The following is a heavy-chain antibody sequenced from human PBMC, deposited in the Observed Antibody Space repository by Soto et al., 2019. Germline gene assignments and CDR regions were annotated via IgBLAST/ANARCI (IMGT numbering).Heavy chain of an antibody. Sequence: ASVKVSCKASGYTFTSYGISWVRQAPGQGLEWMGWISAYNGNTNYAQKLQVRVTMTTDTSTSTAYMELRSLRSDDTAVYYCARGRRFDSSGTIGDYWGQGTLVTVSS. CDR3: ARGRRFDSSGTIGDY. CDR1: GYTFTSYG. D-gene: IGHD3-22*01. J-gene: IGHJ4*02. V-gene: IGHV1-18*01. CDR2: ISAYNGNT.